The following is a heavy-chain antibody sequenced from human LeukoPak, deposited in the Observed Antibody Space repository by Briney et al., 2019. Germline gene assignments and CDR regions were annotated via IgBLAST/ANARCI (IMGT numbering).Heavy chain of an antibody. CDR2: IYEGGQT. D-gene: IGHD2/OR15-2a*01. V-gene: IGHV4-39*07. J-gene: IGHJ4*02. Sequence: SETLSLTCSVSGGSIGGSNHFWGWIRQAPGNGPEWIGSIYEGGQTYYNVSLQSRLMISVDTSNNQFSLGLTSVTAADTALYYCVGVRNSNAFGADFDYWGQGALVTVSS. CDR3: VGVRNSNAFGADFDY. CDR1: GGSIGGSNHF.